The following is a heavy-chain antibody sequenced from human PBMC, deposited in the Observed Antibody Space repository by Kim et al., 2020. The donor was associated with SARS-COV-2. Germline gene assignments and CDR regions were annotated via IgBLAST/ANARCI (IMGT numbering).Heavy chain of an antibody. D-gene: IGHD3-3*01. V-gene: IGHV3-30-3*01. J-gene: IGHJ4*03. Sequence: GGSLRLSCAASGFTFSSYAMHWVRQAPGKGLEWVAVISYDGSNKYYADSVKGRFTISRDNSKNTLYLQMNSLRAEDTAVYYCAREGGYYDFWSGYPRGY. CDR3: AREGGYYDFWSGYPRGY. CDR2: ISYDGSNK. CDR1: GFTFSSYA.